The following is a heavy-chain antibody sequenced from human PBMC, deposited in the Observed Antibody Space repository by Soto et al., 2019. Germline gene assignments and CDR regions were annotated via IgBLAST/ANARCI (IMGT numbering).Heavy chain of an antibody. J-gene: IGHJ6*03. Sequence: GGSLRLSCAASGFTFSSYAMSWVRQAPGKGLEWVSAISGSGGTTYYAGPVKGRFTISRDNSKNTLYLQMNSLRAEDTAVYYCAKPTGYSGYDGLPIYYYYMDVWGKGTTVTVSS. V-gene: IGHV3-23*01. CDR2: ISGSGGTT. CDR3: AKPTGYSGYDGLPIYYYYMDV. D-gene: IGHD5-12*01. CDR1: GFTFSSYA.